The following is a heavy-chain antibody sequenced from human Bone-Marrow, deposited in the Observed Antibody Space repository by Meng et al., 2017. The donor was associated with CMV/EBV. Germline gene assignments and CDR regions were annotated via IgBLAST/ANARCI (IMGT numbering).Heavy chain of an antibody. Sequence: ASVKVSCKASGYTFTGYNIHWVRQAPGQELEWMGRINPNSGVANFAQKFQGRVTMTRDTSTSTVYMELNRLTSDDTAMYYCASVFVVVPANYYYGMDVWGQGTTVTVSS. J-gene: IGHJ6*02. V-gene: IGHV1-2*06. CDR2: INPNSGVA. CDR3: ASVFVVVPANYYYGMDV. D-gene: IGHD2-2*01. CDR1: GYTFTGYN.